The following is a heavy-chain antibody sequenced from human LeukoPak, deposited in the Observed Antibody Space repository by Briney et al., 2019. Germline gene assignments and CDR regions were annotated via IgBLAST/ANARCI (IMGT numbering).Heavy chain of an antibody. V-gene: IGHV1-2*02. Sequence: GASVKVSCKASGYTFTGYYMHWVRQAPGQGLEWMGWINPNSGGTNYAQKFQGRVTMTEDTSIDTAYMELSSLRSEDTTVFYCATDTVGYCSAAGCYSEAYWGQGTLVTVSS. CDR2: INPNSGGT. J-gene: IGHJ4*02. CDR3: ATDTVGYCSAAGCYSEAY. D-gene: IGHD2-15*01. CDR1: GYTFTGYY.